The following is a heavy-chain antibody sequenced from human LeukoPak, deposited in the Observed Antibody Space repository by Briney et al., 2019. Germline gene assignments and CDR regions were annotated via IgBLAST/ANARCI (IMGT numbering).Heavy chain of an antibody. CDR3: ASTTPYGERFDP. CDR2: INPNSGGT. J-gene: IGHJ5*02. V-gene: IGHV1-2*06. Sequence: ASVKVSFKASGYTFTGYYMHWVRQAPGQGLEWMGRINPNSGGTNYAQKFQGRVTMTRDTSISTAYMELSRLRSDDTAVYYCASTTPYGERFDPWGQGTLVTVSS. CDR1: GYTFTGYY. D-gene: IGHD4-17*01.